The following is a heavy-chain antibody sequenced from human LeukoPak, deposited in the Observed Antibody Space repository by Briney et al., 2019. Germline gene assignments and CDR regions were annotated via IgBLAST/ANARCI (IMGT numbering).Heavy chain of an antibody. CDR3: ARAAREMATTPDFDY. V-gene: IGHV4-39*07. D-gene: IGHD5-24*01. J-gene: IGHJ4*02. Sequence: TSETLSLTCTVSGGSIRSSYYYWGWIRQPPGKGLEWIGSIYDSGSTYYNPSLKSRVTISVDTSKNQFSLKLSSVTAADTAVYYCARAAREMATTPDFDYWGQGTLVTVSS. CDR1: GGSIRSSYYY. CDR2: IYDSGST.